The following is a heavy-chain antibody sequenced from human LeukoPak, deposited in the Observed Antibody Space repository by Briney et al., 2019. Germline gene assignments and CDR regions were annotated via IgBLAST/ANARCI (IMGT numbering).Heavy chain of an antibody. V-gene: IGHV3-30*18. CDR3: AKDSVWFGDLLGGMDV. Sequence: PGGSLRLSCAASGFTFSKYGMHWVRQAPGKGLEWVAVISYDGNDKYYADSAKGRFTISRDISKNTLYLQMNTLRTEDTAVYYCAKDSVWFGDLLGGMDVWGQGTTVTVSS. CDR2: ISYDGNDK. J-gene: IGHJ6*02. D-gene: IGHD3-10*01. CDR1: GFTFSKYG.